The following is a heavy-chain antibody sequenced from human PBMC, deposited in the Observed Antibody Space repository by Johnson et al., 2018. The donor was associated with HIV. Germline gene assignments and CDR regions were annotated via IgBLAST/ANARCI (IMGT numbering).Heavy chain of an antibody. V-gene: IGHV3-20*04. CDR2: INWRGGSK. CDR1: GFTLDDYG. CDR3: AKDGPAWELLGAFDI. Sequence: EVQLVESGGGVVRPGGSLRLSCAASGFTLDDYGMSWVRQAPGKGLEWVSGINWRGGSKGYAASGKGRLPISRDNSKNTLYLKMNSLRAEDTALYYCAKDGPAWELLGAFDIWGRGTMVTVSS. J-gene: IGHJ3*02. D-gene: IGHD1-26*01.